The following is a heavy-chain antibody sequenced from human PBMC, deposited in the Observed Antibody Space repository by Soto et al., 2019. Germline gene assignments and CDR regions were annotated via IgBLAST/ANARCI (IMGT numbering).Heavy chain of an antibody. D-gene: IGHD1-26*01. Sequence: QVQLVESGGGVVQPGRSLRLSCAASGFSFTTYVMHWVRQAPGKGLEWVAVISHDGSYKYYGDAVKGRFTISRDTSKNTVSLEMNSLRPEDTAVYYCAKGILAIVGTTLPRDAFNIWGQGKMVTVSS. V-gene: IGHV3-30*18. CDR2: ISHDGSYK. CDR1: GFSFTTYV. J-gene: IGHJ3*02. CDR3: AKGILAIVGTTLPRDAFNI.